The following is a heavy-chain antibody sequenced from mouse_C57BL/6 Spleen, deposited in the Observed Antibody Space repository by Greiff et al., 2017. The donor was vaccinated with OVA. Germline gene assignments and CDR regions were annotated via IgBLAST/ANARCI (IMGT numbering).Heavy chain of an antibody. D-gene: IGHD2-5*01. V-gene: IGHV1-64*01. J-gene: IGHJ4*01. CDR1: GYTFTSYW. Sequence: QVQLQQPGAELVKPGASVKLSCKASGYTFTSYWMHWVKQRPGQGLEWIGMIHPNCGSTNYNEKFKSKATLTVDKSSSTAYIQLSSLTSEDSAVYYCARPPSYDSNYEDYAMDYWGQGTSVTVSS. CDR2: IHPNCGST. CDR3: ARPPSYDSNYEDYAMDY.